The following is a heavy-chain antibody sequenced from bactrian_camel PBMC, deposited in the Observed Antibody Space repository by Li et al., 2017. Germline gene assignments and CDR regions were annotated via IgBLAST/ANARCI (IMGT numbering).Heavy chain of an antibody. CDR2: INEDGGCT. CDR1: GFTFSSSW. J-gene: IGHJ4*01. V-gene: IGHV3S1*01. Sequence: HVQLVESGGGLLQPGGSLRLSCAASGFTFSSSWMYWVRQAPGKGLEWVSNINEDGGCTHYADSVKGRFTLSRDDATNTVYLQMNDLKSEDTALYYCARNQVPEYWGQGTQVTVS. CDR3: ARNQVPEY.